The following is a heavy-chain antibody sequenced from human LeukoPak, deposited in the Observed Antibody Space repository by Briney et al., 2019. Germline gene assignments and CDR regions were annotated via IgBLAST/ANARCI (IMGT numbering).Heavy chain of an antibody. V-gene: IGHV3-30-3*01. D-gene: IGHD3-10*01. Sequence: GGSMRLSCAASGFTFNYYTMHWVRQAPGKGLEWVAGISFDGSNEYHADSVKGRFTISRDNSRNTVYLEMNSLRAEDTAVYFCARGATYYSGSASYYHAYWGQGTLVSVSS. CDR2: ISFDGSNE. CDR1: GFTFNYYT. J-gene: IGHJ4*02. CDR3: ARGATYYSGSASYYHAY.